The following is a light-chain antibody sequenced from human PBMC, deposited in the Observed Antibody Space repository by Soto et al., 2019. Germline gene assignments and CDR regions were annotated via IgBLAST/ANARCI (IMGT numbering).Light chain of an antibody. Sequence: EVVLTQSPATLSLSPGERATLSCRASENVRTFVDWYQQKPGQAPRLLIYGASNRATGIPARFSGSGSGTDFTLTISNLEPEDFAVYYCQQRNNWPITFGQGTRLEIK. J-gene: IGKJ5*01. CDR2: GAS. CDR3: QQRNNWPIT. CDR1: ENVRTF. V-gene: IGKV3-11*01.